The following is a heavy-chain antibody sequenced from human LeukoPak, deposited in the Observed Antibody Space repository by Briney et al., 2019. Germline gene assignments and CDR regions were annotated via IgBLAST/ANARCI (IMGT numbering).Heavy chain of an antibody. Sequence: PGGSLRLSCAASGLTFRTSWMHWVRQAPGKGLVWVSRIKSDGSSRSYADSVKDRFTISRDNAKDTLYLQMSSLRDEDTAVYYCARDPHGSGSSDSPHDAFDIWGQGTMVTASS. J-gene: IGHJ3*02. CDR3: ARDPHGSGSSDSPHDAFDI. CDR2: IKSDGSSR. D-gene: IGHD3-10*01. V-gene: IGHV3-74*01. CDR1: GLTFRTSW.